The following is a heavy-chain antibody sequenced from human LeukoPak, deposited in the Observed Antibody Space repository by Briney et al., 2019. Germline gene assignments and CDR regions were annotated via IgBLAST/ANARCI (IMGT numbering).Heavy chain of an antibody. CDR3: ARAPIDSPTLFTY. CDR2: ISGSGGST. D-gene: IGHD2/OR15-2a*01. Sequence: PGGSLRLSCAASGFTFSSYAMSWVRQAPGKGLEWVSAISGSGGSTYYADSVKGRFTISRDNSKNTLYLQMNSLRAEDTAVYYCARAPIDSPTLFTYWGQGTLVTVSS. V-gene: IGHV3-23*01. CDR1: GFTFSSYA. J-gene: IGHJ4*02.